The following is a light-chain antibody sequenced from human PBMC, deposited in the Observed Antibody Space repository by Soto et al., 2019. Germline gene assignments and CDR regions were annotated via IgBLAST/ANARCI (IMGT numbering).Light chain of an antibody. CDR1: HSLVHSDGIDY. CDR3: MQGTHWPIT. CDR2: KVS. J-gene: IGKJ5*01. Sequence: DVVMTQSPLSLPVTLGQPASISFRSNHSLVHSDGIDYFSWFQQRTGRSPRRLIYKVSNRDSGVPARFSGSGSGTDFALKISRVEAEDVGVYYCMQGTHWPITFGQGTRLEIK. V-gene: IGKV2-30*02.